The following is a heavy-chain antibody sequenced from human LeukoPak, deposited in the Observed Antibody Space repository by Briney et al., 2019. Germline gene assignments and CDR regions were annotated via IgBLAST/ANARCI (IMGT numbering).Heavy chain of an antibody. CDR1: GGSISSGSYY. Sequence: SETLSLTCTVSGGSISSGSYYWSWIRRPAGKGLEWIGRIYTSGSTNYNPSLKSRVTISVDTSKNQFSLKLSSVTAADTAVYYCARESIAVAGTGNFDYWGQGTLVTVSS. CDR3: ARESIAVAGTGNFDY. J-gene: IGHJ4*02. V-gene: IGHV4-61*02. CDR2: IYTSGST. D-gene: IGHD6-19*01.